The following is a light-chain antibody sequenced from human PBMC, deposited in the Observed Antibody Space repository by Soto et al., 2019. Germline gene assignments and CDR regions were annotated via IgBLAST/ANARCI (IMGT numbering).Light chain of an antibody. CDR3: SSYTSTSTV. Sequence: SALTQPASVSGSPGQSITISYTGTSSDVGGYNYVSWYQQHPGKAPKLMIYEVSNRPSGVSNRFSGSKSGNTASLTISGLQAEDEADYYCSSYTSTSTVFGGGTKVTVL. V-gene: IGLV2-14*01. CDR1: SSDVGGYNY. CDR2: EVS. J-gene: IGLJ3*02.